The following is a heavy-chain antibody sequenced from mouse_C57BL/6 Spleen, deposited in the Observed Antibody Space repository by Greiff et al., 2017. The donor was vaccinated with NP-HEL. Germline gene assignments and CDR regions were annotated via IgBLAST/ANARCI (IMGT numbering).Heavy chain of an antibody. V-gene: IGHV1-54*01. CDR3: ARGSTMITTREFAY. J-gene: IGHJ3*01. D-gene: IGHD2-4*01. CDR1: GYAFTNYL. CDR2: INPGSGGT. Sequence: VQLQQSGAELVRPGTSVKVSCKASGYAFTNYLIEWVKQRPGQGLVWIGVINPGSGGTNYNEKFKGKATLTADKSSSTAYMQLSSLTSEDSAVYFCARGSTMITTREFAYWGQGTLVTVSA.